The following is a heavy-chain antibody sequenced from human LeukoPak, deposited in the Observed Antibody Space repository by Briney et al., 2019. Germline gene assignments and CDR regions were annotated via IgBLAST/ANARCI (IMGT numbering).Heavy chain of an antibody. CDR2: IYSGGST. D-gene: IGHD1-26*01. J-gene: IGHJ4*02. CDR1: GFTVSSNY. CDR3: ARDWGGGATPGY. V-gene: IGHV3-53*01. Sequence: GGSLRLSCAASGFTVSSNYMSWVRQAPGKGLEWVSVIYSGGSTFYADSVTGRFTISRDNSKNTLYLQMNSLRAEDTAIYYCARDWGGGATPGYWGQGTLVTVSP.